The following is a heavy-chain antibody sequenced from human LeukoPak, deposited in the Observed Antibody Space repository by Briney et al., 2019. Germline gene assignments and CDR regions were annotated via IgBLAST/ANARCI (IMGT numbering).Heavy chain of an antibody. CDR2: INPNSGGT. V-gene: IGHV1-2*02. Sequence: PGRSLRLSCAASGFTFSSYAMHWVRQAPGQGLEWMGWINPNSGGTNYAQKFQGRVTMTRDTSISTAYMELSRLRSDDTAVYYCARWVVAGPYYYMDVWGKGTTVTISS. J-gene: IGHJ6*03. CDR3: ARWVVAGPYYYMDV. D-gene: IGHD2-15*01. CDR1: GFTFSSYA.